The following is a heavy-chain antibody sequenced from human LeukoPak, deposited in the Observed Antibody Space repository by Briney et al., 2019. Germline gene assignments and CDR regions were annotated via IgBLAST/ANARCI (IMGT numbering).Heavy chain of an antibody. CDR1: GGSFGGYC. D-gene: IGHD2-21*01. CDR2: IYYSGST. CDR3: ARGQRGLPY. J-gene: IGHJ4*02. V-gene: IGHV4-59*01. Sequence: SETLSLTGAGYGGSFGGYCWSLIRQPPGKGLEWIGYIYYSGSTNYNPSLKSRVTISVDTSKNQFSLKLTSMTAADTAVYYCARGQRGLPYWGQGTLVTVSS.